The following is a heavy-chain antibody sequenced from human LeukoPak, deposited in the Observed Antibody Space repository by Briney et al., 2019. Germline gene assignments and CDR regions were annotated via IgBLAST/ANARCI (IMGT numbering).Heavy chain of an antibody. D-gene: IGHD6-13*01. CDR3: ARGLSYSTNWAFDY. J-gene: IGHJ4*02. CDR1: GFTFSSYG. CDR2: ISYDGSNK. Sequence: GRSLRLSCAASGFTFSSYGMPWVRQAPGKGLEWVAVISYDGSNKYYADSVKGRFTISRENAKNSLYLQMNSLRAGDTAVYYCARGLSYSTNWAFDYWGQGILVTVSS. V-gene: IGHV3-30*03.